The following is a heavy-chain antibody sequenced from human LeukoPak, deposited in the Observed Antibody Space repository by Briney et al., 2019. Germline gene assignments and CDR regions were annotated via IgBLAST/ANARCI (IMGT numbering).Heavy chain of an antibody. CDR2: ISSNGGST. J-gene: IGHJ4*02. V-gene: IGHV3-64*01. D-gene: IGHD6-19*01. CDR1: GFTFSSYA. Sequence: GGSLRLSCAASGFTFSSYAMHWVRQAPGKGLEYVSAISSNGGSTYYANSVKGRFTISRDNSKNTLYLQMGSLRAEDMAVYYCARDRASIGSGWYRAFDYWGQGTLVTVSS. CDR3: ARDRASIGSGWYRAFDY.